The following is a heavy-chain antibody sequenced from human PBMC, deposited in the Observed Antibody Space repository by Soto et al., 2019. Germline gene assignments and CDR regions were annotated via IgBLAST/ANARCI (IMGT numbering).Heavy chain of an antibody. V-gene: IGHV3-74*03. CDR3: ARDRPHSWLDP. Sequence: EEQLVESGGGLVEPGGSQRLTCTASGFTFTDHWMHWVHQAPGEGLVWVSGIDILGTGTEYADSVKGRFTISRDNAKNTLYLQMNSLRVEDTAVYYCARDRPHSWLDPWGQGTLVTVAS. CDR2: IDILGTGT. CDR1: GFTFTDHW. J-gene: IGHJ5*02.